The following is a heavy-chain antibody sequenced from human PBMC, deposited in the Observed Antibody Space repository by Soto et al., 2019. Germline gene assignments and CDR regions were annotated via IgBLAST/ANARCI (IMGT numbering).Heavy chain of an antibody. CDR2: IIPILGIA. CDR1: GGTFSSYT. J-gene: IGHJ3*02. D-gene: IGHD2-15*01. Sequence: QVQLVQSGAEVKKPGSSVKVSCKASGGTFSSYTISWVRQAPGQGLEWMGRIIPILGIANYAQKFQGRVTITADKTTSTDYVGLSSLISEDTAVYYCARFPDINCTGGSCYSREAFDIWGQGTMVTVSS. V-gene: IGHV1-69*02. CDR3: ARFPDINCTGGSCYSREAFDI.